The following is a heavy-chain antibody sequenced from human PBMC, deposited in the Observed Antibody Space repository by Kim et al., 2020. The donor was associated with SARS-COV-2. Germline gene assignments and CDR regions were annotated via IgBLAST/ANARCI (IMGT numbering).Heavy chain of an antibody. CDR3: ARAKGVRQWLVNDYYYGMDV. CDR2: IYYSGST. D-gene: IGHD6-19*01. Sequence: SETLSLTCTVSGGSISSYYWSWIRQPPGKGLEWIGYIYYSGSTNYNPSLKSRVTISVDTSKNQFSLKLSSVTAADTAVYYCARAKGVRQWLVNDYYYGMDVWGQGTTVTVSS. J-gene: IGHJ6*02. CDR1: GGSISSYY. V-gene: IGHV4-59*01.